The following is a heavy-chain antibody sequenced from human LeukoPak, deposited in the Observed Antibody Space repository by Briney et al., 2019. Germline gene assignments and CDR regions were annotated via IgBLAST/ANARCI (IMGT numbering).Heavy chain of an antibody. D-gene: IGHD3-10*01. CDR2: IRSKANSYAT. V-gene: IGHV3-73*01. J-gene: IGHJ6*02. CDR1: GFTFSGSA. CDR3: TRPASRLLWFGELFGMDV. Sequence: GGSLRLSCAASGFTFSGSAMHWVRQASGKGLEWVGRIRSKANSYATAYAASVKGRFTISRDDSKNTAYLQMNSPKTEDTAVYYCTRPASRLLWFGELFGMDVWGQGTTVTVSS.